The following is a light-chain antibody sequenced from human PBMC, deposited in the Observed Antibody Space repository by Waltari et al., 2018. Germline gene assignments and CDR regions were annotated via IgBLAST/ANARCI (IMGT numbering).Light chain of an antibody. CDR1: HSIANY. V-gene: IGKV3-11*01. J-gene: IGKJ4*01. CDR3: QQRSNWPLT. Sequence: GDRATLSCRASHSIANYLAWYQQRPGQAPRLLIYATSNRATGIPARFSDSGYETDFTLTISSLEPEDFGVYYCQQRSNWPLTFGGGTKVEIK. CDR2: ATS.